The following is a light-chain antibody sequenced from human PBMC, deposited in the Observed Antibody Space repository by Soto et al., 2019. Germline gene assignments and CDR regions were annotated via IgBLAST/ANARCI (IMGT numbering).Light chain of an antibody. Sequence: DIQVPQSPSSLSASVGDRVTFSCRTSQIISTYLNWYQQKPGKAPQLLIYSASKLLSGVPSRFSGSGSGADFSLTISSLQPEDFGTYYCQQTYSSPVTFGQGTRLEIK. V-gene: IGKV1-39*01. CDR3: QQTYSSPVT. CDR2: SAS. J-gene: IGKJ5*01. CDR1: QIISTY.